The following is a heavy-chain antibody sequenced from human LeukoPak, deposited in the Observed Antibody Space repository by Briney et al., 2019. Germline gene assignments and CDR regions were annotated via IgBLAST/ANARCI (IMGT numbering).Heavy chain of an antibody. CDR1: RFIFSCYG. D-gene: IGHD2-15*01. CDR2: IWYVGSNK. V-gene: IGHV3-33*01. J-gene: IGHJ6*02. Sequence: GMSVRLSCAASRFIFSCYGMNWVRPAPGKGLEWVAAIWYVGSNKYYAECGKGRFTVYRDNTKSTLYLQRNSLRAEDTAVYYCARVGCSGSNCRPYYYYVMDVWGQGTTVTVS. CDR3: ARVGCSGSNCRPYYYYVMDV.